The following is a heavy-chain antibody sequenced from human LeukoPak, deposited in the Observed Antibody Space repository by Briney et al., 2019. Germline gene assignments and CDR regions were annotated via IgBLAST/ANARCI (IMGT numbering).Heavy chain of an antibody. Sequence: GGSLRLSCAASGFTFSSYSMTWVRQAPGKGLEWVSSISSSSYIYYADSVKGRFTISRDNAKNSLYLQMNSLRAEDTAVYYCARSPDYAETRFDPWGQGTLVTVSS. D-gene: IGHD4-17*01. CDR2: ISSSSYI. CDR1: GFTFSSYS. CDR3: ARSPDYAETRFDP. J-gene: IGHJ5*02. V-gene: IGHV3-21*01.